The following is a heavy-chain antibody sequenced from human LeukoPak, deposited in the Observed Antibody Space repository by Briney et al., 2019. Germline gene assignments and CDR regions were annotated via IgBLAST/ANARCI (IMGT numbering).Heavy chain of an antibody. Sequence: GASVKVSCKASGYTFTSYGISWVRQAPGQGLEWMGWISAYNGNTNYAQKVQGRVTMTTDTSTSTAYMELRSLRSDDTAVYYCARLEDIVVVPAAISYYYYGMDVWGQGTTVTVSS. CDR2: ISAYNGNT. V-gene: IGHV1-18*01. CDR1: GYTFTSYG. CDR3: ARLEDIVVVPAAISYYYYGMDV. D-gene: IGHD2-2*01. J-gene: IGHJ6*02.